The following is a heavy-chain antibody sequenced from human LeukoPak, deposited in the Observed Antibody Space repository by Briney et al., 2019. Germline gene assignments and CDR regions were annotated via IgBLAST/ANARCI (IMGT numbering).Heavy chain of an antibody. Sequence: SETLSLTCTVSGGSISSSSYYWGWIRQPPGKGLEWIGSIYYSGSTYYNPSLKSRVTISVDTSKNQFSLKLSSVTAADTAVYYCARGSSSMGRAFDIWGQGTMVTVSS. D-gene: IGHD6-6*01. CDR1: GGSISSSSYY. CDR3: ARGSSSMGRAFDI. J-gene: IGHJ3*02. CDR2: IYYSGST. V-gene: IGHV4-39*07.